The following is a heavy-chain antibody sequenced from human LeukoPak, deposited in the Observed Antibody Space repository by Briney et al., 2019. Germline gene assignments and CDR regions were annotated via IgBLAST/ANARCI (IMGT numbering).Heavy chain of an antibody. D-gene: IGHD6-13*01. J-gene: IGHJ6*03. CDR3: ARACVLAAAGYYYMDV. V-gene: IGHV1-8*01. CDR1: GYTFTSYD. CDR2: MNPNSGNT. Sequence: ASVKVSCKASGYTFTSYDINWVRQATGQGPEWMGWMNPNSGNTGYAQKFQGRVTMTRNTSISTAYMELSSLRSEDTAVYYCARACVLAAAGYYYMDVWGKGTTVTVSS.